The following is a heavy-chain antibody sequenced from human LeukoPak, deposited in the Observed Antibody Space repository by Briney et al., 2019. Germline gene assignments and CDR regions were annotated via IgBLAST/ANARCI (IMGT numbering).Heavy chain of an antibody. V-gene: IGHV3-43*02. D-gene: IGHD3-3*01. CDR3: AKGTIDYDFWSGPNY. Sequence: PGGSLRLSCAASGFTFDDYAMHWVRQAPGKGLEWVSLISGDGGSTYYADSVKGRFTISRDNSENSLYLQMNSLRTEDTALYYCAKGTIDYDFWSGPNYWGQGTLVTVSS. CDR1: GFTFDDYA. CDR2: ISGDGGST. J-gene: IGHJ4*02.